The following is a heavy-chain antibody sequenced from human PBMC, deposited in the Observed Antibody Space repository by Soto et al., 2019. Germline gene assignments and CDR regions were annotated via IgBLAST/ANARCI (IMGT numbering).Heavy chain of an antibody. J-gene: IGHJ4*02. V-gene: IGHV3-30*18. Sequence: QVQLVESGGGVVQPGRSLRLSCAASGYTFSSYGMHWVRQAPGKGLEWVAVIAYDGTNGYYADSVNGRFTISRDNSNNMLYLQMNGLSAEDTAVYHCAKDGLGGSGWYYFDSWGQGTLVTVSS. CDR2: IAYDGTNG. D-gene: IGHD6-19*01. CDR1: GYTFSSYG. CDR3: AKDGLGGSGWYYFDS.